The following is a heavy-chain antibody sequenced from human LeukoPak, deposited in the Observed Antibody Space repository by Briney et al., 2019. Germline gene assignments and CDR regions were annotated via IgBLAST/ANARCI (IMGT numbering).Heavy chain of an antibody. V-gene: IGHV3-11*01. CDR1: GFTFSDYY. CDR2: ISSSGSTI. Sequence: GGSLRLSCAASGFTFSDYYMSWIRQAPGKGLEWVSYISSSGSTIYYADSLKGRFTISRENAKNPLYLQMNSLRAEDTAVYYCARDGTPSYSGSYKDAFDIWGQGTMVTVSS. CDR3: ARDGTPSYSGSYKDAFDI. J-gene: IGHJ3*02. D-gene: IGHD1-26*01.